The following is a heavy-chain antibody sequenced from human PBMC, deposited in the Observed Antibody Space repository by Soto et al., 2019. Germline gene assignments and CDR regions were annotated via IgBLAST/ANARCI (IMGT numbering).Heavy chain of an antibody. D-gene: IGHD3-9*01. CDR3: ARTFDTITYYFDY. J-gene: IGHJ4*02. CDR1: EFSFSSYA. CDR2: ISFDGNII. V-gene: IGHV3-30-3*01. Sequence: PGGSLILSCAVSEFSFSSYAMHWIRQAPGKGLEWVAVISFDGNIIHYADSVKGRFIISRDNSKNTLYLQMHSLSGEDTAVYYCARTFDTITYYFDYWGQGTLVTVSS.